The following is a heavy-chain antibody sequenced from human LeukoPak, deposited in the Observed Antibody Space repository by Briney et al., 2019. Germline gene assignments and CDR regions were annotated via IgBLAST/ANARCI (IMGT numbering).Heavy chain of an antibody. V-gene: IGHV4-34*01. CDR3: ARGSGWYASFDY. CDR2: INHSGST. D-gene: IGHD6-19*01. J-gene: IGHJ4*02. Sequence: SEILSLTCAVYGGSFSGYYWSWIRQPPGKGLEWIGEINHSGSTNYNPSLKSRVTISVDTSKNQFSLKLSSVTAADTAVYYCARGSGWYASFDYWGQGTLVTVSS. CDR1: GGSFSGYY.